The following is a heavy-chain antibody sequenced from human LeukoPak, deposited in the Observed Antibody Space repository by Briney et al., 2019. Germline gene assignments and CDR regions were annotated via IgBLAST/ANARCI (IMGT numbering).Heavy chain of an antibody. Sequence: GGSLRLSCAASGFTFSSYRMHWVRQAPGKGLVWVSRIKSDDSSTSYADSVKGRFTISRDNAKNTLYLQMNSLRAEDTAVYYCARGDGGSYQGRFDYWGQGTLVTVSS. D-gene: IGHD1-26*01. V-gene: IGHV3-74*01. CDR3: ARGDGGSYQGRFDY. CDR1: GFTFSSYR. CDR2: IKSDDSST. J-gene: IGHJ4*02.